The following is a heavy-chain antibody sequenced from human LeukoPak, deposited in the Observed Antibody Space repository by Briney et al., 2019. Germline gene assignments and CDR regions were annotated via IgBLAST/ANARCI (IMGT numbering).Heavy chain of an antibody. Sequence: GGSLRLSCAASGFTFSSYAMSWVRQAPGKGLEWVSAISGSGGSTYYADSVKGRFTISRDNSKNTLYLQMNSLRAEDTAVYYCARGPQLLWFGELSYYFDYWGQGTLVTVSS. CDR3: ARGPQLLWFGELSYYFDY. J-gene: IGHJ4*02. CDR2: ISGSGGST. V-gene: IGHV3-23*01. CDR1: GFTFSSYA. D-gene: IGHD3-10*01.